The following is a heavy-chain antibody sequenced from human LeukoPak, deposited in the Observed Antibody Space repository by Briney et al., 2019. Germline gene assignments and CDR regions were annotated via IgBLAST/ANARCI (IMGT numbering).Heavy chain of an antibody. CDR3: ARARQEAAGTGAFDV. V-gene: IGHV3-23*01. Sequence: PGWSLRLSCAASGFTFSSYAMTWVRQAPGKGLEWVSVISDSGGWSNHADSVKGRFTISRDDSKNTLYLHMNSLRADDTAVYYCARARQEAAGTGAFDVWGQGTMVTASS. D-gene: IGHD6-13*01. CDR1: GFTFSSYA. CDR2: ISDSGGWS. J-gene: IGHJ3*01.